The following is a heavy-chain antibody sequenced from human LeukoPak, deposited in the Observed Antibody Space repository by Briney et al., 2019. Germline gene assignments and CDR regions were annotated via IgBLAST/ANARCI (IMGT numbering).Heavy chain of an antibody. CDR1: GYNFTNYW. CDR2: IYPGDSDT. Sequence: GECLKISCKGSGYNFTNYWIGWVRQMPGKGLEWMGIIYPGDSDTTYSPSFQGQVTISADKSISTAYLQWSSLKASDTAMYYCARRRDGYNYVGTDYWGQGTLVTVSS. V-gene: IGHV5-51*01. J-gene: IGHJ4*02. D-gene: IGHD5-24*01. CDR3: ARRRDGYNYVGTDY.